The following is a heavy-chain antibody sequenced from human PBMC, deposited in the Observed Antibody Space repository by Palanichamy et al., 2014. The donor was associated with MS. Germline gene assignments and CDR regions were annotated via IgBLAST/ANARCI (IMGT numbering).Heavy chain of an antibody. CDR1: GFTFRDYW. J-gene: IGHJ4*02. D-gene: IGHD5-24*01. CDR2: INKDGSEK. V-gene: IGHV3-7*03. Sequence: EVQLVESGGGLVQAWGGPWRLSCVVSGFTFRDYWMSWVRQAPGKGLEWVANINKDGSEKHYVDSVRGRFTISGDNAKNSLYLQMSSLRVEDTAVYYCARDNSGDGWYYWGQGTLVPVSS. CDR3: ARDNSGDGWYY.